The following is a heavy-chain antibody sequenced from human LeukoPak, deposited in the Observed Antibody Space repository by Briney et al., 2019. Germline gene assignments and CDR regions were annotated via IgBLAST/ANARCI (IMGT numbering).Heavy chain of an antibody. V-gene: IGHV1-58*01. J-gene: IGHJ3*02. CDR2: IVVGSGNT. CDR3: ARDRKQLDFPTDWDRAFDI. D-gene: IGHD6-6*01. Sequence: SVTVSCTASGFTFTSSAVQWVRQARGQRLEWIGWIVVGSGNTNYAQKFQERVTITRDMSTSTAYMELSSLRSEDTAVYYCARDRKQLDFPTDWDRAFDIWGQGTMVTVSS. CDR1: GFTFTSSA.